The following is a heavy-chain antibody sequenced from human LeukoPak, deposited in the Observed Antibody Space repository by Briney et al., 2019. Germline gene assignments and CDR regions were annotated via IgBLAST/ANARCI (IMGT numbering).Heavy chain of an antibody. D-gene: IGHD6-19*01. V-gene: IGHV1-24*01. CDR1: GYTLTELS. CDR2: FDPEDGET. J-gene: IGHJ4*02. Sequence: ASVKVSCKVSGYTLTELSMHWVRQAPGKGLEWMGGFDPEDGETIYAQKFQGRVTMTEDTSTDTAYMELSSLRSEDTAVYYCATNWGIAVAGTPEHGGFDYWGQGTLVTVSS. CDR3: ATNWGIAVAGTPEHGGFDY.